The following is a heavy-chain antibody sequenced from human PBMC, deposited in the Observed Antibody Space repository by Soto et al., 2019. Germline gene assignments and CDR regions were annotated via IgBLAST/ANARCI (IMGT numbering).Heavy chain of an antibody. CDR3: RRDWDYPVL. CDR1: GFTFANAW. V-gene: IGHV3-15*01. Sequence: EVQLVESGGGLVKPGGSLRLSCAASGFTFANAWMSWVRQAPGKGLEWVGRVRSKADGGTTDYAAHVKGRFTISRDDSENTLYLQMNSLKIDDTAVYYCRRDWDYPVLWGQGTLVTVSS. J-gene: IGHJ4*02. CDR2: VRSKADGGTT. D-gene: IGHD1-7*01.